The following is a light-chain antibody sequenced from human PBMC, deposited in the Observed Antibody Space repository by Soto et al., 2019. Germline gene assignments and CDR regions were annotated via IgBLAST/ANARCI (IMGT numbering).Light chain of an antibody. CDR3: SPYAGSDNYV. Sequence: QSVLTQPPSASGSPGQSVTISCSGTSSDTGDYNYVSWYQQHPGKAPKLMIYEVSKRPSGVPDRFSGSKSGNTASLTVSGLQAEDEADYYCSPYAGSDNYVFGTGTKVTVL. J-gene: IGLJ1*01. CDR2: EVS. V-gene: IGLV2-8*01. CDR1: SSDTGDYNY.